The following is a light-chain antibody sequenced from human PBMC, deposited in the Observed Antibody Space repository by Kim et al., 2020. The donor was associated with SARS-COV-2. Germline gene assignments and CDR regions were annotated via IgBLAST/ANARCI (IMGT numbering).Light chain of an antibody. V-gene: IGLV3-19*01. J-gene: IGLJ2*01. CDR1: SLRSYY. Sequence: VALRQTVRSTCQGDSLRSYYASWYQQKPGQAPVLVIYGKNNRPSGIPDRFSGSSSGNTASLTITGAQAEDEADYYCNSRDSSGPVVFGGGTQLTVL. CDR3: NSRDSSGPVV. CDR2: GKN.